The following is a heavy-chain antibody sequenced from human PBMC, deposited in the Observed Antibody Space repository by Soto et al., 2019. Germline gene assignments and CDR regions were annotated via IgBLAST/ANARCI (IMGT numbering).Heavy chain of an antibody. J-gene: IGHJ4*02. CDR1: GGSICSYY. Sequence: SETLSLTCTVSGGSICSYYRSWIRQPPGKGLEWIGYIYYSGSTNYNPSLKSRVTISVDTSKNQFSLKLSSVTAADTAVYYCARGLILMATISYFDNWGQGTLVTVSS. D-gene: IGHD5-12*01. CDR2: IYYSGST. V-gene: IGHV4-59*01. CDR3: ARGLILMATISYFDN.